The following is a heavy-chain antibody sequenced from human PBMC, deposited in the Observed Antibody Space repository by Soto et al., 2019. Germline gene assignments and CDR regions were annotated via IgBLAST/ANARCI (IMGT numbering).Heavy chain of an antibody. CDR3: ARDRGGGYDYYSYYGMDV. CDR1: GGTFSSYA. D-gene: IGHD5-12*01. CDR2: IIPILGIA. Sequence: ASVKVSCKASGGTFSSYAISWVRQAPGQGLEWMGGIIPILGIANYAQKFQGRVTITADKSTSTAYMELSSLRSEDTAVYYCARDRGGGYDYYSYYGMDVWGQGTTVTVSS. J-gene: IGHJ6*02. V-gene: IGHV1-69*10.